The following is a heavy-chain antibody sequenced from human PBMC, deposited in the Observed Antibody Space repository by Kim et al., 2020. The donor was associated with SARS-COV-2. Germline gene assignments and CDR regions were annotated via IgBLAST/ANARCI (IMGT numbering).Heavy chain of an antibody. D-gene: IGHD3-10*01. CDR2: TKQDGDER. Sequence: GGSLRLSCVGRSVIFGSYWMSWVRQVPGKALEWVASTKQDGDERYYLDSVKGRFTISRDNGQKSLYLYMTSLRAEDTAHYFCVRDYPVNCETTGCYSDVWGQGTMVVVSS. CDR1: SVIFGSYW. V-gene: IGHV3-7*03. J-gene: IGHJ3*01. CDR3: VRDYPVNCETTGCYSDV.